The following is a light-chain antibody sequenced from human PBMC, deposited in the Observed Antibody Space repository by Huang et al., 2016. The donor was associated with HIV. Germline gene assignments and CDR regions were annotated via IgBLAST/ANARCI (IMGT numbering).Light chain of an antibody. V-gene: IGKV3-20*01. CDR2: GAS. J-gene: IGKJ1*01. Sequence: EIVLTQSPGTLSLSPGERAALSCRASQSVNNNYLAWYQQKPGQAPRRLIYGASSRATGIPDRVSGSGSGTDFTLTISRLEPEDVAVYYCQQYGSLPWTFGQGTKVEIK. CDR1: QSVNNNY. CDR3: QQYGSLPWT.